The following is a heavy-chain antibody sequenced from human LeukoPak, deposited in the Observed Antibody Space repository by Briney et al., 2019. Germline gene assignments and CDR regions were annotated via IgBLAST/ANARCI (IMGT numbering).Heavy chain of an antibody. J-gene: IGHJ4*02. V-gene: IGHV3-48*03. CDR2: ISSSGSTI. CDR1: GFTFSSYE. Sequence: PGGSLRLSCAASGFTFSSYEMNWVRQAPGKGPEWVSYISSSGSTIYYADSVKGRFTISRDNAKNSLYLQMNSLRAEDTAVYFCARGEYGSGSYHIDYWGQGTLVTVSS. D-gene: IGHD3-10*01. CDR3: ARGEYGSGSYHIDY.